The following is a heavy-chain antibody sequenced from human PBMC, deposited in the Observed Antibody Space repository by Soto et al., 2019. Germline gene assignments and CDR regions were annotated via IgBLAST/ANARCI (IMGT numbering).Heavy chain of an antibody. V-gene: IGHV4-30-4*01. J-gene: IGHJ4*02. CDR3: ARGPSGDKIDY. Sequence: SETLSLAFTVSGGSISSAAYCWRWIRQSPDKGLEWIGHIYDGGTTYSSPSLKGRVTISADTSETQFSLKLSSVSAADTAVYYCARGPSGDKIDYWGQGIQVT. CDR2: IYDGGTT. CDR1: GGSISSAAYC. D-gene: IGHD7-27*01.